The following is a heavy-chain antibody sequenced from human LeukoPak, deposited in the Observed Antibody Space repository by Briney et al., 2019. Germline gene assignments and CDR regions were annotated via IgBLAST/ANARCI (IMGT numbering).Heavy chain of an antibody. CDR1: GGSFSGYY. D-gene: IGHD4-17*01. J-gene: IGHJ3*02. V-gene: IGHV4-34*01. CDR3: ARRMTTVPGRAFDI. Sequence: SETLSLTCAVYGGSFSGYYWSWIRQPPGKGLEWIGEINHSGSTNYNPSLKSRVTTSVDTSENQFSLKLSSVTAADTAVYYCARRMTTVPGRAFDIWGQGTMVTVSS. CDR2: INHSGST.